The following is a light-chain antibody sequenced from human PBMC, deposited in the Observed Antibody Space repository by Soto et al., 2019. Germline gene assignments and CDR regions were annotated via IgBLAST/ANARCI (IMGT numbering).Light chain of an antibody. CDR1: SGHSSYP. CDR3: QSWGSGDWV. V-gene: IGLV4-69*02. CDR2: LNSDGSH. J-gene: IGLJ7*01. Sequence: QLVLTQSPSASASLGASVKLTCTLDSGHSSYPIAWHQQQPQKGPRFLMRLNSDGSHNTGDGIPNRFSGSSSGAERYLTISSLQSEGEADYFCQSWGSGDWVFGGGTQLTVL.